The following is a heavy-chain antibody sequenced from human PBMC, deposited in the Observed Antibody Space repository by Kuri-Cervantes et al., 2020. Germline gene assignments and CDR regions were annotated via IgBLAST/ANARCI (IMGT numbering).Heavy chain of an antibody. CDR3: ASTYCGGDCYSMGYYYYYGMDV. J-gene: IGHJ6*02. D-gene: IGHD2-21*02. CDR1: GYTFTSYY. Sequence: ASVKVSCKASGYTFTSYYMHWVRQAPGQGLEWMGIINPSGGSTSYAQKFQGRVTITADESTSTAYMELSSLRSEDTAVYYCASTYCGGDCYSMGYYYYYGMDVWGQGTTVTVSS. CDR2: INPSGGST. V-gene: IGHV1-46*01.